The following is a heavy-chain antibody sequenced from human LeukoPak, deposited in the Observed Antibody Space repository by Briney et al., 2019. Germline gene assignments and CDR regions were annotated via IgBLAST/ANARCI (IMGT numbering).Heavy chain of an antibody. V-gene: IGHV4-59*05. CDR3: ARRSLVAATDY. Sequence: SETLSLTCTVSGGSIGSYYWSWIRQPPGKGLEWIGSIYYSGSTYYNPSLKSRVTISVDTSKNQFSLKLSSVTAADTAVYYCARRSLVAATDYWGQGTLVTVSS. J-gene: IGHJ4*02. CDR2: IYYSGST. CDR1: GGSIGSYY. D-gene: IGHD2-15*01.